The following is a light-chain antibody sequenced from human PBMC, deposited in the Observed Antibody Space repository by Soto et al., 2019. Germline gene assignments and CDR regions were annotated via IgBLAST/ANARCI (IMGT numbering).Light chain of an antibody. CDR1: SSDVGTYDY. CDR2: GVT. J-gene: IGLJ1*01. CDR3: CSYTSSATYV. Sequence: QSALTQPPSASGSPGQSVTFSCTGTSSDVGTYDYVSWYQQYPGKAPKLLIYGVTRRPSGVPDRFSGSKSGNTAALTVSGLQAEDEAYYYCCSYTSSATYVFGTGTKVTVL. V-gene: IGLV2-8*01.